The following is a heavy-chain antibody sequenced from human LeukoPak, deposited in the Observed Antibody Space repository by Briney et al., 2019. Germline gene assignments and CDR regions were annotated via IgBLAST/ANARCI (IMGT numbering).Heavy chain of an antibody. CDR2: ISAYNGNT. CDR3: ARDCNRFGSSTSCYRGGDFDY. D-gene: IGHD2-2*02. J-gene: IGHJ4*02. V-gene: IGHV1-18*01. CDR1: GYTFTSYG. Sequence: AASVKVSCKASGYTFTSYGISWVRQAPGQGLEWMGWISAYNGNTNYAQKLQGRVTMTTDTSTSTAYMELRSLRSDDTAVYYCARDCNRFGSSTSCYRGGDFDYWGQGTLVTVSS.